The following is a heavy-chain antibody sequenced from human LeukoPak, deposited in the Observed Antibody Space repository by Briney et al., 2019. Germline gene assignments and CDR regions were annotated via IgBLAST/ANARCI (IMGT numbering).Heavy chain of an antibody. CDR3: ARGSTPYYYDSSGYYPTYYYYMDV. CDR1: GGSFSGYY. CDR2: INHSGST. V-gene: IGHV4-34*01. D-gene: IGHD3-22*01. Sequence: SSETLSFTCAVYGGSFSGYYWSWIRQPPGKGLEWIGEINHSGSTNYNPSLKSRVTISVDTSKNQFSLKLSSVTAADTAVYYCARGSTPYYYDSSGYYPTYYYYMDVWGKGTTVTVSS. J-gene: IGHJ6*03.